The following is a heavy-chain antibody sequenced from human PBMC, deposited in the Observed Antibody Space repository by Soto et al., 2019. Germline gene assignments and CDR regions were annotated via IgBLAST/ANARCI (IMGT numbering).Heavy chain of an antibody. J-gene: IGHJ4*02. CDR1: GGSISSVGHY. V-gene: IGHV4-31*03. CDR2: IYHTGST. CDR3: ARATGTLRSRNCDY. Sequence: PSETHSLTCTVSGGSISSVGHYWTWIRQPPGKGLDWIGSIYHTGSTYYSPSLRSRLTISVDTSKSQFSLRLNSVTAADTAVYYCARATGTLRSRNCDYWGQGTLVTVSS. D-gene: IGHD3-9*01.